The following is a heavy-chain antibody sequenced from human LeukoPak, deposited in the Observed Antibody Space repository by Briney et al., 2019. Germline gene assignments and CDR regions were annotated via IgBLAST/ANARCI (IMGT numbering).Heavy chain of an antibody. D-gene: IGHD1-26*01. Sequence: PGGSLRLSCAASGFTVSSNCMNWVRQAPGKGLEWVSVINSAGNAYYADSVKGRFTISRDNSKDMLYLQMNSLRAEDTAVYYCARSQGGTMSLRHFDLWGRGTLVTVSS. V-gene: IGHV3-53*01. CDR2: INSAGNA. CDR1: GFTVSSNC. CDR3: ARSQGGTMSLRHFDL. J-gene: IGHJ2*01.